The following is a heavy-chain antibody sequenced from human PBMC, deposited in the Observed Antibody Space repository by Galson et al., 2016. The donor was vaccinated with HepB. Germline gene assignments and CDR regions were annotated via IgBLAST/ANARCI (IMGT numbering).Heavy chain of an antibody. CDR1: GFNFDDSA. CDR2: ISWNSGNI. CDR3: VKGPGMAVAKYYFDY. V-gene: IGHV3-9*01. Sequence: SLRLSCAASGFNFDDSATHWVRQAPGKGLEWVSSISWNSGNIDYADSVKGRFTLSRDNAKDSLYLQMNSLRPEDTALYYCVKGPGMAVAKYYFDYWCQGTTVTVSS. D-gene: IGHD6-19*01. J-gene: IGHJ4*03.